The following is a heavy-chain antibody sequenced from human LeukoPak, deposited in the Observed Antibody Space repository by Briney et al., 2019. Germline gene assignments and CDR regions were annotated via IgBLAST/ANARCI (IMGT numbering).Heavy chain of an antibody. CDR3: ARAETYYYDSSGYYH. D-gene: IGHD3-22*01. J-gene: IGHJ5*02. CDR2: INHSGST. V-gene: IGHV4-34*09. Sequence: PSETLSLTCAVYGGSFSGYYWSWIRQPPGKGLEWIGEINHSGSTNYNPSLKSRVTISVDTSKNQFSLKLSSVTAADTAVYYCARAETYYYDSSGYYHWGQGTLVTVSS. CDR1: GGSFSGYY.